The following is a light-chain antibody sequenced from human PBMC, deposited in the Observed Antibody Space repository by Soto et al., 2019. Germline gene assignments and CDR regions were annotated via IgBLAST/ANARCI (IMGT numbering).Light chain of an antibody. V-gene: IGKV3-20*01. CDR2: HAS. Sequence: EIVLTQSPGTLSLSPGERATLSCRASQSVSSSYLAWYQQKPGQAPRLLIYHASSRATDIPDRFSGSGSGTDFTLTISRLEPEDFAVYYCQQYGSSPRTFGPGTKVDIK. J-gene: IGKJ3*01. CDR1: QSVSSSY. CDR3: QQYGSSPRT.